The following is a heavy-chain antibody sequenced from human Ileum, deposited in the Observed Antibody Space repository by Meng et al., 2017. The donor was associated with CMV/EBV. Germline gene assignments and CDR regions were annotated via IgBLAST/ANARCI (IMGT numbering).Heavy chain of an antibody. J-gene: IGHJ1*01. Sequence: QVRLQESGPGLVKPSQTLSLSCTVSGDSITKGPYSWSWVRQPAGKGLEWIGRIYTSGRTVYNPSLNNRVTISADTSKNQFSLKLNSVTAADTAVYYCARDLISGSYGYFQHWGQGTLVTVSS. CDR2: IYTSGRT. D-gene: IGHD1-26*01. V-gene: IGHV4-61*02. CDR1: GDSITKGPYS. CDR3: ARDLISGSYGYFQH.